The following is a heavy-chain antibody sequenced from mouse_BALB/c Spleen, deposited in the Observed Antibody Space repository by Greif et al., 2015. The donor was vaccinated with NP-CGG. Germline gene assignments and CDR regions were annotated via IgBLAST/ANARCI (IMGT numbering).Heavy chain of an antibody. J-gene: IGHJ2*01. CDR3: ARGGEYGNFDY. CDR1: GYTFTDYA. D-gene: IGHD2-10*02. CDR2: ISTYYGDA. V-gene: IGHV1S137*01. Sequence: VKLVESGAELVRPGVSVKISCKGSGYTFTDYAMHWVKQSHAKSLEWIGVISTYYGDASYNQKFKGKATMTVDKSSSTAYMELARLTSEDSAIYYCARGGEYGNFDYWGQGTTLTVSS.